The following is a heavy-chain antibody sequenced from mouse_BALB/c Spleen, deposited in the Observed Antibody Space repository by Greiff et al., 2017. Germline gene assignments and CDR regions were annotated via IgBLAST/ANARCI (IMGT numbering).Heavy chain of an antibody. V-gene: IGHV1S81*02. D-gene: IGHD1-1*01. J-gene: IGHJ4*01. CDR3: TFTTHYAMDY. CDR1: GYTFTSYY. Sequence: QVQLKESGAELVKPGASVKLSCKASGYTFTSYYMYWVKQRPGQGLEWIGEINPSNGGTNFNEKFKSKATLTVDKSSSTAYMQLSSLTSEDSAVYYCTFTTHYAMDYWGQGTSVTVSS. CDR2: INPSNGGT.